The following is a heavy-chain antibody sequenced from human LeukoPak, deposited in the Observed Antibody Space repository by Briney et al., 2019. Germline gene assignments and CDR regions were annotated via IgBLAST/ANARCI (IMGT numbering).Heavy chain of an antibody. V-gene: IGHV1-24*01. Sequence: GASVKVSCKVSGYTLTELSVHWVRQTPGKGLEWMGGFDPEDGETIYAQKFQGRVTMTEDTSTDTAYMELSSLRSEDTAVYYCATIGWSGYIVDPYYYYMDVWGKGTTVTVSS. CDR3: ATIGWSGYIVDPYYYYMDV. J-gene: IGHJ6*03. D-gene: IGHD3-3*01. CDR1: GYTLTELS. CDR2: FDPEDGET.